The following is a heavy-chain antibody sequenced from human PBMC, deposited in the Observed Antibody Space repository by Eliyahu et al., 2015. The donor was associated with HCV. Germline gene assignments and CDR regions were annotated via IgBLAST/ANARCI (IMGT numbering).Heavy chain of an antibody. CDR2: ISYSGTT. CDR1: DGSISNYY. J-gene: IGHJ4*02. Sequence: QLQLQESGPGLVKPSDTLSLTCTVSDGSISNYYWTWVRQPPGKGLEWIGYISYSGTTDYNPSLKSRVTILIDTSKNQFSLILSSVTAADTAMYYCARVPAATAAWYYFDYWAQGTLVTVSS. D-gene: IGHD1-26*01. CDR3: ARVPAATAAWYYFDY. V-gene: IGHV4-59*12.